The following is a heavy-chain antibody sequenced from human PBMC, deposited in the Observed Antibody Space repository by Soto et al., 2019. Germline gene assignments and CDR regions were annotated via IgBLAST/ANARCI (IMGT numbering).Heavy chain of an antibody. V-gene: IGHV4-39*01. J-gene: IGHJ4*02. CDR1: GGSITSSSYY. D-gene: IGHD4-4*01. CDR3: ASPAGADYTFDY. CDR2: IYYRGIT. Sequence: QLQLQESGPGLVKPSETLSLTCTMSGGSITSSSYYWGWIRQAPGKGLEWIGTIYYRGITYYNPSLKSRVTISADTSKNQFSLTLRSVTAADTAIYFCASPAGADYTFDYWGQGTLVTVSS.